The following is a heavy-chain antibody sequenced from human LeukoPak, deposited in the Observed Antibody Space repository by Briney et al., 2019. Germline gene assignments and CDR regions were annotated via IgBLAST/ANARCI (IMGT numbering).Heavy chain of an antibody. CDR1: GFTFSSYA. V-gene: IGHV3-30-3*01. CDR3: AKDRGPGTTYGY. CDR2: ISYDGSNK. D-gene: IGHD1-7*01. Sequence: GGSLRLSCAASGFTFSSYAMHWVRQAPGKGLEWVAVISYDGSNKYYADSVKGRFTISRDNSKNTLYLQMNSLRAEDTAVYYCAKDRGPGTTYGYWGQGTLVTVSS. J-gene: IGHJ4*02.